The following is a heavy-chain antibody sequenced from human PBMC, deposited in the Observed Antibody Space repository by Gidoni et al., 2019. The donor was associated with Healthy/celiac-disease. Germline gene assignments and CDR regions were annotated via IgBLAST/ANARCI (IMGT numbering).Heavy chain of an antibody. CDR1: GGSISRGSYY. V-gene: IGHV4-61*02. Sequence: QVQLQESGPGLVKPSQTLSLTCTVSGGSISRGSYYWSWIRQPAGKGLEWIGRIYTSGSTNYNPALKSRVTISVDTSKNQFSLKLSSVTAADTAVYYCARFDGPREDYYYYYMDVWGKGTTVTVSS. CDR3: ARFDGPREDYYYYYMDV. D-gene: IGHD1-26*01. CDR2: IYTSGST. J-gene: IGHJ6*03.